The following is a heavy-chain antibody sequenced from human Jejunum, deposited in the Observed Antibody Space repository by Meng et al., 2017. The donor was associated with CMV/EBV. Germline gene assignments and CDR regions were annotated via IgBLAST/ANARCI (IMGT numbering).Heavy chain of an antibody. Sequence: SYEMNWVRKDPGKGLEWISFISSSGSVIYYTDSVKGRFTISRDSAKNSLYLQMNSLRAEDTAVYYCARDPYHYDSSGSYPHDAYDLWGQGTMVTVSS. CDR3: ARDPYHYDSSGSYPHDAYDL. D-gene: IGHD3-22*01. V-gene: IGHV3-48*03. CDR1: SYE. CDR2: ISSSGSVI. J-gene: IGHJ3*01.